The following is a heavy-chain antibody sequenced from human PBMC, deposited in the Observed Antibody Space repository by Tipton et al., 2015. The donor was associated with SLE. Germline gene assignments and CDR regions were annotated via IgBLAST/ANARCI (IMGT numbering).Heavy chain of an antibody. CDR2: IYYSGST. CDR3: ARVNDFLLYGMDV. CDR1: GGSISSYY. Sequence: LRLSCTVSGGSISSYYWSWIRQPPGKGLEWIGYIYYSGSTNYNPSLKSRVTISVDTSKNQFSLKLSSVTAADTAVYYCARVNDFLLYGMDVWGQGTTVTVSS. V-gene: IGHV4-59*08. J-gene: IGHJ6*02. D-gene: IGHD3-3*01.